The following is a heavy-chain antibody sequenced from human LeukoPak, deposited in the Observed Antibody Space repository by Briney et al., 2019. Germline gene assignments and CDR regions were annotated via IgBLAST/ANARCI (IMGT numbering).Heavy chain of an antibody. CDR3: ARVQGPYYGSGSYDY. D-gene: IGHD3-10*01. CDR1: GGSISGSY. Sequence: SESVSLTCIVSGGSISGSYWSWVRQPPGKGLEWIGYVYYRGNTNYNPSLKSRVTISVDMSKNQFSLKLRSVTAADTAVYYCARVQGPYYGSGSYDYWGQGTLVTVSS. J-gene: IGHJ4*02. CDR2: VYYRGNT. V-gene: IGHV4-59*01.